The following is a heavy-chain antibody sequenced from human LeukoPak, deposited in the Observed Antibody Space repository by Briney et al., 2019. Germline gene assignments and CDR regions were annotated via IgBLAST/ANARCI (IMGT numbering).Heavy chain of an antibody. D-gene: IGHD6-13*01. Sequence: GGSLEISGQGSGSIFTSYWIGGVRRLPGKGVGGMGIIYPGDSDTRYSPSFQGQVTISADKSISTAYLQWSSLKASDTAMYYCARQMGSRSAFDIWGQGTMVTVSS. CDR1: GSIFTSYW. CDR2: IYPGDSDT. V-gene: IGHV5-51*01. J-gene: IGHJ3*02. CDR3: ARQMGSRSAFDI.